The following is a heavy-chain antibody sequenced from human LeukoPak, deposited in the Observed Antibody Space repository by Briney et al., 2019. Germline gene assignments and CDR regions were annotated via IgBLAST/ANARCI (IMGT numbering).Heavy chain of an antibody. V-gene: IGHV4-34*01. D-gene: IGHD3-22*01. CDR1: GGSFSGYY. CDR2: INHGGST. CDR3: ARSYYYDSSGYYRGAFDI. J-gene: IGHJ3*02. Sequence: YPSETLSLTCAVYGGSFSGYYWSWIRQPPGKGLEWIGEINHGGSTNYNPSLKSRVTISVDTSKNQFSLKLSSVTAADTAVYYCARSYYYDSSGYYRGAFDIWGQGTMVTVSS.